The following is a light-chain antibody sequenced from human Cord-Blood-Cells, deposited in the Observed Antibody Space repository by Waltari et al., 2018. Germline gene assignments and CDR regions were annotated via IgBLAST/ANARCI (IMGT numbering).Light chain of an antibody. CDR1: RSDVWSFNL. CDR2: DVS. J-gene: IGLJ2*01. V-gene: IGLV2-23*02. CDR3: CSYAGSSTVV. Sequence: QSALPQPASVSGSPGQSITIPCTGTRSDVWSFNLFSWYQQHPGKAPKLMIYDVSKRPSGVSNRFSGSKSGNTASLTISWLQAEDEADYYCCSYAGSSTVVFGGGTKLTVL.